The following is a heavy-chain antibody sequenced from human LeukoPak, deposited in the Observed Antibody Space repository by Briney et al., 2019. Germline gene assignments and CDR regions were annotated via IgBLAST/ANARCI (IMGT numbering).Heavy chain of an antibody. D-gene: IGHD6-19*01. CDR3: ARSPPLAEAGTEDY. J-gene: IGHJ4*02. CDR1: GYTFTSYG. CDR2: MNPYNDNT. V-gene: IGHV1-18*01. Sequence: ASVKVSCKASGYTFTSYGISWVRQAPGQGLEWMGWMNPYNDNTNYAQNLHGRVTMTTDASTSTAYMELRSLRSDDTAVYYCARSPPLAEAGTEDYWGQGTLVTVSS.